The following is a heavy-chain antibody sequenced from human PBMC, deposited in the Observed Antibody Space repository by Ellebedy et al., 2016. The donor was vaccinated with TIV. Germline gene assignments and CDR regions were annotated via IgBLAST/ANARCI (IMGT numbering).Heavy chain of an antibody. Sequence: GESLKISCKGSGYSFTNYWIGWVRQMPGKGLEWMGFIYPGDSDTRYSPSFQGQVTISADKSISTAYLQWSSLKASDTAMYYCARHEDQRGGYDYYYYGMDVWGQGTTVTVSS. CDR2: IYPGDSDT. CDR3: ARHEDQRGGYDYYYYGMDV. CDR1: GYSFTNYW. D-gene: IGHD5-12*01. V-gene: IGHV5-51*01. J-gene: IGHJ6*02.